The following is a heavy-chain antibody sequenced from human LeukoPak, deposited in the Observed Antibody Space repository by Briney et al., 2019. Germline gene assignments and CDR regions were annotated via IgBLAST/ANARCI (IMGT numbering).Heavy chain of an antibody. CDR2: IRSKNYGGTT. V-gene: IGHV3-49*04. Sequence: GGSLRLSCTGSGFTFGDYAMNWVRQAPGKGLEWVGFIRSKNYGGTTEYAASVKGRFTISRDDSKSIAYLQMNSLKTEDTAMYYCTRVIVATKDYWGQGTLVTASS. J-gene: IGHJ4*02. D-gene: IGHD5-12*01. CDR1: GFTFGDYA. CDR3: TRVIVATKDY.